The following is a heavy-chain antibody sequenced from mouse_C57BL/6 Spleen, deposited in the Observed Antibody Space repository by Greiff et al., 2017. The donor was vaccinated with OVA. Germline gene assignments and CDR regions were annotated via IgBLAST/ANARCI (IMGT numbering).Heavy chain of an antibody. J-gene: IGHJ3*01. CDR2: ISDGGSYT. D-gene: IGHD4-1*01. CDR3: ARDAGTTAY. V-gene: IGHV5-4*01. Sequence: EVKLEESGGGLVKPGGSLKLSCAASGFTFSSYAMSWVRQTPEKRLEWVATISDGGSYTYYPDNVKGRFTISRDNAKNNLYLQMSHLKSEDTAMYYCARDAGTTAYWGQGTLVTVSA. CDR1: GFTFSSYA.